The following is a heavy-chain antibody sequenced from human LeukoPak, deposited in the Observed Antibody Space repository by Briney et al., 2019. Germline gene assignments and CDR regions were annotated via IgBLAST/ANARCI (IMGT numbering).Heavy chain of an antibody. Sequence: GGSLRLSCAACGFTFSSYDMHWVRQATGKGLEWVSAIGTAGDTYYPDSVKGRFTISRDNAKNSLYLQMNSLRAEDTAVYYCAREMSPADAFDIWGQGTMVTVSS. CDR2: IGTAGDT. CDR1: GFTFSSYD. CDR3: AREMSPADAFDI. J-gene: IGHJ3*02. V-gene: IGHV3-13*01. D-gene: IGHD2-2*01.